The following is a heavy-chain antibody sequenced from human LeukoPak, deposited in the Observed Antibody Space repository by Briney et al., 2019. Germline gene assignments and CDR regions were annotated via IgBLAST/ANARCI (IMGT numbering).Heavy chain of an antibody. Sequence: SETLSLTCAVYGGSFSGYYWSWIRQPPGKGLEWIGEINHSGSTNYNPSLKSRVTIPVDTSKNQFSLKLSSVTAADTAVYYCARGRYYYGSGSYYFDYWGQGTLVTVSS. D-gene: IGHD3-10*01. CDR2: INHSGST. CDR3: ARGRYYYGSGSYYFDY. V-gene: IGHV4-34*01. J-gene: IGHJ4*02. CDR1: GGSFSGYY.